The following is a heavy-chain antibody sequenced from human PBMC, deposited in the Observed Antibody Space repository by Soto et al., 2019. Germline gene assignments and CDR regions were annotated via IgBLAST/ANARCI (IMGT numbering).Heavy chain of an antibody. D-gene: IGHD2-2*01. Sequence: SETLSLTCTVSGGSISSSSYYWGRIRQPPGKGLEWIGSIYYSGSTYYNPSLKSRVTISVDTSKNQFSLKLSSVTAADTAVYYCARPYCSSTSCYAWGGNWFDPWGQGTLVTVSS. V-gene: IGHV4-39*01. CDR2: IYYSGST. J-gene: IGHJ5*02. CDR1: GGSISSSSYY. CDR3: ARPYCSSTSCYAWGGNWFDP.